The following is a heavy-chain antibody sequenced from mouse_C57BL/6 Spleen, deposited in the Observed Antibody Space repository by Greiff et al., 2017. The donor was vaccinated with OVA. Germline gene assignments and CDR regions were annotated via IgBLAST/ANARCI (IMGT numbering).Heavy chain of an antibody. D-gene: IGHD1-1*01. CDR2: IYYSGTI. CDR1: GISITTGNYR. Sequence: EVKLVESGPGLVKPSQTVFLTCTVTGISITTGNYRWSWIRQFPGNKLEWIGYIYYSGTITYHPSLTSRTTITRDTPKNQFFLEMNSLTAEDTATYYCARADYYGSSYGGWFAYWGQGTLVTVSA. CDR3: ARADYYGSSYGGWFAY. V-gene: IGHV3-5*01. J-gene: IGHJ3*01.